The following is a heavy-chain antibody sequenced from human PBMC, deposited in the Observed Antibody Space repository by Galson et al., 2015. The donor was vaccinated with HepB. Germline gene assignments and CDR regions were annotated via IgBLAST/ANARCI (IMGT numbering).Heavy chain of an antibody. CDR2: IYPGDSDT. D-gene: IGHD2-2*01. Sequence: QSGAEVKKPGESLKISCQSSGYNFITYWIAWVRQMPGKGLEWMGIIYPGDSDTRYSPSFQGQVTISVDKAINTAHLQWSSLKASDSAMYYCARRLGDVTVPAVPFDYWGQGTLVTVSS. CDR1: GYNFITYW. CDR3: ARRLGDVTVPAVPFDY. J-gene: IGHJ4*02. V-gene: IGHV5-51*01.